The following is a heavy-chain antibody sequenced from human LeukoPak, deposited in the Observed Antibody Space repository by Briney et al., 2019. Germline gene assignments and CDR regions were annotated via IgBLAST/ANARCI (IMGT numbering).Heavy chain of an antibody. CDR3: AKEMGRHCGGDYDY. CDR1: GFTFSSYA. V-gene: IGHV3-23*01. CDR2: ISGSGGST. D-gene: IGHD2-21*01. Sequence: GGSLRLSCAACGFTFSSYAMSWVRQAPGKGLEWVSAISGSGGSTYYADSVKGRFTISRDNSKNTLYLQMNSLRAEDTAVYYCAKEMGRHCGGDYDYWGQGTLVTVSS. J-gene: IGHJ4*02.